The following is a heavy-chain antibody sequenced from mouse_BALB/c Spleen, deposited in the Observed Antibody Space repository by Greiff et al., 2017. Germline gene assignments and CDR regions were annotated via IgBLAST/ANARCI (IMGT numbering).Heavy chain of an antibody. D-gene: IGHD2-2*01. Sequence: QVLLQQSGPGLVAPSQSLSITCTVSGFSLTSYGVHWVRQPPGKGLEWLGVIWAGGSTNYNSALMSRLSISKDNSKSQVFLKMNSLQTDDTAMYYCASYGYDWYFDVWGAGTTVTVSS. CDR3: ASYGYDWYFDV. CDR2: IWAGGST. CDR1: GFSLTSYG. V-gene: IGHV2-9*02. J-gene: IGHJ1*01.